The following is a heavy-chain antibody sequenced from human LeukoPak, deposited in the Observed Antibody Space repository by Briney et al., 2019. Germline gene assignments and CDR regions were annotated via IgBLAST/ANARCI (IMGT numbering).Heavy chain of an antibody. Sequence: GGSLRLSCAASGFTFSSYSMNWVRQAPGKGLEWVSSISSSSSYIYYADSVKGRFTISRDNAKNSLYLQMNSLRAEDTAVYYCARSIAVAGRGVYWGLGTLVTVSS. D-gene: IGHD6-19*01. CDR1: GFTFSSYS. CDR3: ARSIAVAGRGVY. V-gene: IGHV3-21*01. CDR2: ISSSSSYI. J-gene: IGHJ4*02.